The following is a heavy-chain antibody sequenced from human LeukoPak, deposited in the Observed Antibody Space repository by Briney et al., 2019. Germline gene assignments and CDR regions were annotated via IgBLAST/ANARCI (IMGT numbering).Heavy chain of an antibody. V-gene: IGHV3-23*01. CDR2: ISGGGDNT. J-gene: IGHJ4*02. D-gene: IGHD3-22*01. CDR3: ASPSYYYDSSGYEVDF. Sequence: GGSLRLSCAASGFTFSTYALSWVRQAPGKGLEWVSTISGGGDNTDYADSVKGRFTIARDNSRNMLFLQMNSLRAEDTAVYYCASPSYYYDSSGYEVDFWGQGTLVTVSS. CDR1: GFTFSTYA.